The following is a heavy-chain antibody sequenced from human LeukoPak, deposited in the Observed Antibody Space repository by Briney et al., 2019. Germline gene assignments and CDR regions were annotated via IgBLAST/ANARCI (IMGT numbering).Heavy chain of an antibody. V-gene: IGHV3-33*01. CDR3: ARDFGGDGYNS. Sequence: AGGSLRLSGVASGFTFSDYGMHWVRQAPGKGLEWVAVIWFDESNKYYADSVKGRFTISRDNSKNTLYLQMNSLRVEDTAVYYCARDFGGDGYNSWGQGTLVTVSS. CDR1: GFTFSDYG. D-gene: IGHD5-24*01. CDR2: IWFDESNK. J-gene: IGHJ4*02.